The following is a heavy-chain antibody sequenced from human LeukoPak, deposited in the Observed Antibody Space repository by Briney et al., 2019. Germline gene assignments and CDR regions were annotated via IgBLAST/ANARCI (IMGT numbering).Heavy chain of an antibody. J-gene: IGHJ5*02. D-gene: IGHD3-3*01. Sequence: PSETLSLTCAVSGDSISSSYWTWIRQPPGKGLEWIGYIHTSAGTNYNPSLKSRVTMSVDTSKNQFSLKLTSVTAADTAVYYCARQASGENWFDPWGQGTLVRVSS. CDR3: ARQASGENWFDP. CDR2: IHTSAGT. V-gene: IGHV4-4*09. CDR1: GDSISSSY.